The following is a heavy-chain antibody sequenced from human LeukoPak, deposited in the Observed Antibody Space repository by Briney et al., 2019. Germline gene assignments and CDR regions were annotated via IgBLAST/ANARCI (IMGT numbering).Heavy chain of an antibody. Sequence: SETLSLICIVSGDAINSFYWSWIRQPPGKGLEWIGEINHSSSTNYNPSLKSRVTISVDTSKNQFSLNLSSVTAADTAVYYCARDYGVSDSWPLDYWGQGTLVTVSS. D-gene: IGHD6-13*01. J-gene: IGHJ4*02. CDR2: INHSSST. V-gene: IGHV4-34*01. CDR1: GDAINSFY. CDR3: ARDYGVSDSWPLDY.